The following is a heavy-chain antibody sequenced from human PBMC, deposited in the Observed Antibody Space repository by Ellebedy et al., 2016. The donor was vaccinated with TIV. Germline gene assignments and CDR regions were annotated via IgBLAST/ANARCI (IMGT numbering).Heavy chain of an antibody. CDR2: IVPFFGIA. CDR3: ARWVYNYGPRLFYFDY. D-gene: IGHD5-18*01. Sequence: AASVKVSCKASGDTFKDYAISWVRQAPGQGLEWMGGIVPFFGIANYAQKFEGRVPVTADKSTTTAYMELSGLRPDDTAMYYCARWVYNYGPRLFYFDYWGQGTLVTVSS. CDR1: GDTFKDYA. J-gene: IGHJ4*02. V-gene: IGHV1-69*10.